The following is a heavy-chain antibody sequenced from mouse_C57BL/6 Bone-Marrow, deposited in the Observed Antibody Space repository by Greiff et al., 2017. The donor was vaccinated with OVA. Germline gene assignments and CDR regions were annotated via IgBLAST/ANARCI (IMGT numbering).Heavy chain of an antibody. Sequence: QVQLQQSGAELVKPGASVKLSCKASGYTFTSYWMPWVKQRPGRGLEWIGRIDPNSGGTKYNETFTSKATLTVDKSSRTAYMQLSSLTSKDYAVNYCARDDYEDSFAYWGQGTLVTVSA. CDR3: ARDDYEDSFAY. D-gene: IGHD2-4*01. J-gene: IGHJ3*01. CDR1: GYTFTSYW. CDR2: IDPNSGGT. V-gene: IGHV1-72*01.